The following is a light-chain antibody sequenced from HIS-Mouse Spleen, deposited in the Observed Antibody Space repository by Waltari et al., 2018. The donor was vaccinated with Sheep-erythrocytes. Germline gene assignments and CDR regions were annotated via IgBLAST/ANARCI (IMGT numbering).Light chain of an antibody. CDR1: SSDVGGSNL. Sequence: QSALTQPASVSGSPGQSITISCTGTSSDVGGSNLVSWYQQHPGKAPKLMIYEGSKRPSGVSNRFSGSKSGNTASLTISGLQAEDEADYYCCSYAGSSTPWVFGGGTKLTVL. CDR3: CSYAGSSTPWV. CDR2: EGS. J-gene: IGLJ3*02. V-gene: IGLV2-23*01.